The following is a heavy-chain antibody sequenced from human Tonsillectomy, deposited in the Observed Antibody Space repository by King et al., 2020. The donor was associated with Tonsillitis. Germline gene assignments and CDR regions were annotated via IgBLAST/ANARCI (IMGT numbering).Heavy chain of an antibody. J-gene: IGHJ4*02. Sequence: VQLVESGGGVVQPGRSLRLSCAASGFTFSSSGMHWVRQAPGKGLEWVAVISYDGSNKYYVNSVKGRFTISRDNSRYTLFLQMNSLRAEDTAVYYCARDLGWELRQFDYWVQGTLVTVSS. CDR1: GFTFSSSG. CDR2: ISYDGSNK. V-gene: IGHV3-33*05. D-gene: IGHD1-26*01. CDR3: ARDLGWELRQFDY.